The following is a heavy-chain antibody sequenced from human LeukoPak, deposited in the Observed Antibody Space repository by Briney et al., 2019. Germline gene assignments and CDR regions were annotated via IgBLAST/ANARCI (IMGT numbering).Heavy chain of an antibody. V-gene: IGHV4-31*03. Sequence: SQTLSLTCTVSGGSISGSGYYWSWIRQHPGKGLEWIGYIYYSGSTYYNPSLKSRVTISVDTSKNQFSLKLTSVTAADTAVYYCVRGRVHDLLFDCFDPWGQGTLVTVSS. J-gene: IGHJ5*02. CDR2: IYYSGST. D-gene: IGHD2-21*01. CDR1: GGSISGSGYY. CDR3: VRGRVHDLLFDCFDP.